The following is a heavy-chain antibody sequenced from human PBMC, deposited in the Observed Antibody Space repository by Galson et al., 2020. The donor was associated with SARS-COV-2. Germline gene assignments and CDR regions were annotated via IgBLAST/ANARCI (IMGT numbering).Heavy chain of an antibody. CDR2: IYWDDDK. D-gene: IGHD1-1*01. J-gene: IGHJ5*02. V-gene: IGHV2-5*02. CDR3: AHRGGPVTGLDP. CDR1: GFSLSSSGVG. Sequence: VSGPTLVKPTQTLTLTCTFSGFSLSSSGVGVGWIRQPPGKALEWLAFIYWDDDKRYNPSLWSRLTISKDTSKNQVVLSMTNMDPVDTATYYCAHRGGPVTGLDPWGQGILVTVSS.